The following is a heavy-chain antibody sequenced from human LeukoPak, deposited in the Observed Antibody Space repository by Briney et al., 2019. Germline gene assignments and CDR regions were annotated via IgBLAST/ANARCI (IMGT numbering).Heavy chain of an antibody. Sequence: GGSLRLSCAASGFTFSSYAMSWVRQAPGKGLEWVSAISGSGGSTYYADSVKGRFTISRDISKNTLYLQMNSLRAEDTAVYYCAKDLYGVPAYFDYWGQGTLVTVSS. V-gene: IGHV3-23*01. D-gene: IGHD4-17*01. CDR3: AKDLYGVPAYFDY. J-gene: IGHJ4*02. CDR2: ISGSGGST. CDR1: GFTFSSYA.